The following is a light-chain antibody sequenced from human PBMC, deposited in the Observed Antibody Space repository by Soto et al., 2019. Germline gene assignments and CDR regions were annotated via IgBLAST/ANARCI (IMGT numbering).Light chain of an antibody. CDR2: DAS. CDR3: QQRSNWPPWP. CDR1: QSVSSY. J-gene: IGKJ1*01. V-gene: IGKV3-11*01. Sequence: EIVLTQSPAALSLSPRERATLSCRASQSVSSYLAWYQQKPGQAPRLLIYDASNRATGIPARFSGSGSGTDFTLTISSLEPEDFAVYYCQQRSNWPPWPFGQGTKVDI.